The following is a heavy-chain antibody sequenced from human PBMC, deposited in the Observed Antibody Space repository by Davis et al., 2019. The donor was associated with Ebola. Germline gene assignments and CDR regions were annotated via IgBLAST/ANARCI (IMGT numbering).Heavy chain of an antibody. V-gene: IGHV2-26*01. D-gene: IGHD4-17*01. CDR3: ARTHYGDSYYYYYMDV. CDR1: GFSLSNARMG. J-gene: IGHJ6*03. CDR2: IFSNDEK. Sequence: SGPTLVKPTQTLTLTCTVSGFSLSNARMGVSWIRQPPGKALEWLAHIFSNDEKSYLTSLKSSLTISKDTSKSQVVLTMTSMDPVDTATYYCARTHYGDSYYYYYMDVWGKGTTVTVSS.